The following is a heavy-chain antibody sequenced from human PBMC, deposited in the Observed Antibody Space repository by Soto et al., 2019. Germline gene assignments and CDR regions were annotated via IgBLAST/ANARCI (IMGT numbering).Heavy chain of an antibody. CDR2: IKQDGSER. V-gene: IGHV3-7*01. CDR1: GFTFSTYW. J-gene: IGHJ4*02. CDR3: ATDSGTSDY. Sequence: PGGSLRLSCAASGFTFSTYWMSWVRQAPGKGLEWVANIKQDGSERYYVDSVKGRFTISRDNAKSSLFLQMNSLRAEDTAVYYCATDSGTSDYWGQGTLVTGSS. D-gene: IGHD1-1*01.